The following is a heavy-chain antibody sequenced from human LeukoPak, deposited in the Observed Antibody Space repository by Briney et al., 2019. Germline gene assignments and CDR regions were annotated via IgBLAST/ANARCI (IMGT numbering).Heavy chain of an antibody. V-gene: IGHV4-38-2*01. J-gene: IGHJ4*02. CDR2: IYQSGST. CDR3: ARGVAAAGWFDY. CDR1: GYSISSGYY. Sequence: PSETLSLTCAVSGYSISSGYYWGWIRHPPAKGLEWIGSIYQSGSTYYNPSLKSRVTISVDTSKNQFSLKLRSVTAADTAVYYCARGVAAAGWFDYWGQGTLVTVSS. D-gene: IGHD6-13*01.